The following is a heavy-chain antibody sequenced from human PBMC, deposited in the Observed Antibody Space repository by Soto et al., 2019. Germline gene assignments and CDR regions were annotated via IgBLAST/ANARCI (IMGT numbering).Heavy chain of an antibody. Sequence: QVQLVQSGAEVKKPGASVKVSCKASGYTFTSYGISWVRQAPGQGLEWMGWISAYNGNTNYAQKLQGRVTMTTDTSTITVYMELRNLRSDDTVVYYCARERGYTTMMVVVYDAFDIWGQGTMVTVSS. V-gene: IGHV1-18*01. J-gene: IGHJ3*02. D-gene: IGHD3-22*01. CDR3: ARERGYTTMMVVVYDAFDI. CDR1: GYTFTSYG. CDR2: ISAYNGNT.